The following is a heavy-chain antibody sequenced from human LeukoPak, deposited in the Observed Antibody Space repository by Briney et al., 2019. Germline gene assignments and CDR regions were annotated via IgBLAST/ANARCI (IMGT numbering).Heavy chain of an antibody. J-gene: IGHJ3*02. V-gene: IGHV3-30-3*01. CDR3: ARSSWLANDAFDI. D-gene: IGHD6-19*01. Sequence: QPGRSLRLSCAASGFTFSSYAMPWVRQAPGKGLEWEAVISYDGSNKYYADSVKGRFTISRDNSKNTLYLQMNSLRAEDTAVYYCARSSWLANDAFDIWGQGTMVTVSS. CDR2: ISYDGSNK. CDR1: GFTFSSYA.